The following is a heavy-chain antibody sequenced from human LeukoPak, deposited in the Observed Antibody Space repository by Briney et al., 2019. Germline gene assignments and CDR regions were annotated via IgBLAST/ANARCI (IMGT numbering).Heavy chain of an antibody. Sequence: PGGSLRLSCAASGFTFSSYAMSWVRQAPGQGLEWVSLVSATGDSTYYADSVKGRFTISRDNSKDMVFLQMNSLRAEDAAVYFCAKGTPTLDCWGQGTRVTVSS. V-gene: IGHV3-23*01. CDR1: GFTFSSYA. CDR3: AKGTPTLDC. D-gene: IGHD3-16*01. J-gene: IGHJ4*02. CDR2: VSATGDST.